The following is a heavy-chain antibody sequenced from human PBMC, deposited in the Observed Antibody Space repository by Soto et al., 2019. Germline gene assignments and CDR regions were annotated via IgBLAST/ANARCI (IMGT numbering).Heavy chain of an antibody. Sequence: QVQLMQSGAEVKKPGASVKVSCKASGDTFTDYYIHWVRQAPGQGLEWMGTVNPSGGHTTYAQHSLGRVTMTRDRSNSNLYMELTSLTSADTAIYYCASGGHVVVVTAALDYWGQGTLVTVSS. D-gene: IGHD2-21*02. CDR1: GDTFTDYY. CDR2: VNPSGGHT. V-gene: IGHV1-46*01. CDR3: ASGGHVVVVTAALDY. J-gene: IGHJ4*02.